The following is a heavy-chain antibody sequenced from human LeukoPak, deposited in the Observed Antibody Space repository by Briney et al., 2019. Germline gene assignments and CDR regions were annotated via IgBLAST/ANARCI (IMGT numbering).Heavy chain of an antibody. CDR1: GGSISSYY. V-gene: IGHV4-59*12. CDR3: AREFDS. Sequence: SETLSLTCTVSGGSISSYYWSWIRQPPGKGLEWIGYIYYSGSTNYNPSLKSRVTISIDTSKDQFSLRLTSVTAADTAVYYCAREFDSWGQGTLVTVSS. CDR2: IYYSGST. J-gene: IGHJ4*02.